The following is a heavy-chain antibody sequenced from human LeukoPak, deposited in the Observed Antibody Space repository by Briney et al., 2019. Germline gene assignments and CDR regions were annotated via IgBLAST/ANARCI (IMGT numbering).Heavy chain of an antibody. CDR3: ARYCSGGTCKLGYYYYGMDV. CDR1: GFTFSNYG. CDR2: IWYDGSIK. D-gene: IGHD2-15*01. J-gene: IGHJ6*02. Sequence: GGSLRLSCAASGFTFSNYGMHRVRQAPGKGLEWVAVIWYDGSIKYYADSVKGRFSISRDNSKNTLYLQMNSLRAEDTAVYYCARYCSGGTCKLGYYYYGMDVWGQGTTVTVSS. V-gene: IGHV3-33*01.